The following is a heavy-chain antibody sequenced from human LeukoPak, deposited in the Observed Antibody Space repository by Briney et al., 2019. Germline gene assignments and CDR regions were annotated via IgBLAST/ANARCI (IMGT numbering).Heavy chain of an antibody. J-gene: IGHJ4*02. CDR3: AKVSYYYDSSGYYDY. V-gene: IGHV4-39*01. D-gene: IGHD3-22*01. CDR1: GGSIRSSYYY. CDR2: IYDSGST. Sequence: SETLSLTCTISGGSIRSSYYYWGWIRQPPGKGLEWIGSIYDSGSTYYNPSLKSRVTISVDTSKNQFSLKLNSVTAADTAVYYCAKVSYYYDSSGYYDYWGQGTLVTVSS.